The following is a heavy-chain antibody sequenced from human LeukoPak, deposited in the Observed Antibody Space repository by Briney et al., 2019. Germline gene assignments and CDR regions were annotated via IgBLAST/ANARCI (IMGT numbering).Heavy chain of an antibody. Sequence: GGSLRLSCAASGFSVNRNYMIWVRQAPGKGLECVSVIYSGGTTWYADSVKGRFTISRDTNTLYLQMNSLRAEDTAVYYCARKSDSLLVREGDCWGQGTLVTVSS. J-gene: IGHJ4*02. D-gene: IGHD3-10*01. CDR1: GFSVNRNY. V-gene: IGHV3-66*01. CDR3: ARKSDSLLVREGDC. CDR2: IYSGGTT.